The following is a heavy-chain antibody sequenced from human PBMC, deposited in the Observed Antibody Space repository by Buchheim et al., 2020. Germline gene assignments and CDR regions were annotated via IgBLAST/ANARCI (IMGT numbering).Heavy chain of an antibody. V-gene: IGHV3-30*04. CDR1: TFFNNYA. CDR2: VSNDGRDK. D-gene: IGHD5/OR15-5a*01. Sequence: QVQLVESGGGVVQPGRSLTLSCATSTFFNNYAMHWVRQAPGKGLEWVAVVSNDGRDKHHADSVKGRFLISRDNSRNTIFLQMNSPRTEDTAVYYCARDTSVSANYYFDYWGQGTL. J-gene: IGHJ4*02. CDR3: ARDTSVSANYYFDY.